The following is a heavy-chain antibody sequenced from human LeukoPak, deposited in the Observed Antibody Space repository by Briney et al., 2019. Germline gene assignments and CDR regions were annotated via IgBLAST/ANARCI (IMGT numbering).Heavy chain of an antibody. V-gene: IGHV4-39*07. D-gene: IGHD2-15*01. J-gene: IGHJ3*02. Sequence: SETLSLTCTVSGGSISSSSYYWGWIRQPPGKGLEWIGSIYYSGSTYYNPSLKSRVTISVDTSKNQFSLKLSSVTAADTAVYYCARVTVVVVAARYDAFDIWGQGTMVTVSS. CDR2: IYYSGST. CDR1: GGSISSSSYY. CDR3: ARVTVVVVAARYDAFDI.